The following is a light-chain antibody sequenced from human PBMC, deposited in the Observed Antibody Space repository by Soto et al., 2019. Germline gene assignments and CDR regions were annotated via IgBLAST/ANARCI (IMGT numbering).Light chain of an antibody. CDR1: QSVSSY. CDR3: QGPFT. CDR2: DAS. J-gene: IGKJ3*01. Sequence: EVVLTQSPATLSLSLEERATISCRARQSVSSYLAWYQQKPVQAPRLLIYDASNRATGIPARFSGSGSGTDFTLTISSLEPEDFAVYYCQGPFTFGPGTKVDIK. V-gene: IGKV3-11*01.